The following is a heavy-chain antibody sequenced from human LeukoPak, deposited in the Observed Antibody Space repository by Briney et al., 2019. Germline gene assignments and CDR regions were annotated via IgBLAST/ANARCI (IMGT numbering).Heavy chain of an antibody. Sequence: GRSLRLSCAASGFTFSSYAMHWVRQAPGKGLEWVAVISYDGSNKYYADSVKGRFTISRDNSKNTLYLQMNSLRAEDTAVYYCARDFGYDFWSGYYDYYYGMDVWGQGTTVTVSS. CDR1: GFTFSSYA. J-gene: IGHJ6*02. CDR3: ARDFGYDFWSGYYDYYYGMDV. D-gene: IGHD3-3*01. V-gene: IGHV3-30-3*01. CDR2: ISYDGSNK.